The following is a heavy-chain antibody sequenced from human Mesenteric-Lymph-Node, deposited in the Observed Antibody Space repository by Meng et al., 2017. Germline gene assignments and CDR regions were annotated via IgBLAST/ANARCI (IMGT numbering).Heavy chain of an antibody. J-gene: IGHJ4*02. D-gene: IGHD6-13*01. CDR2: MLYNGIS. CDR3: ARRGSWYAYFDD. CDR1: GGSVSSGDYF. Sequence: GQPQESGPGLVKPSQPLSLTCSVSGGSVSSGDYFWSWIRQPPGKGLEWIGYMLYNGISDHNPSLKSRVTISVDTSKNQFSLKLTSVTAADTAVYYCARRGSWYAYFDDWGQGALVTVSS. V-gene: IGHV4-61*08.